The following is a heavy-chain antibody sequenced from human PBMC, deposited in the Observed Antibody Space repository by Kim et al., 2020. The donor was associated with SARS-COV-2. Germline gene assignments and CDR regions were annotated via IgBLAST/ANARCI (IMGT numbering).Heavy chain of an antibody. CDR3: ARDVNRGYSYGWTYYYYG. J-gene: IGHJ6*01. D-gene: IGHD5-18*01. Sequence: GGSLRLSCAASGFTFSSYAMHWVRQAPGKGLEWVAVISHDGSNKYHVDSVKGRFTISRDKSKNTLYLQMNSLRAEDTAVYDCARDVNRGYSYGWTYYYYG. CDR2: ISHDGSNK. CDR1: GFTFSSYA. V-gene: IGHV3-30*04.